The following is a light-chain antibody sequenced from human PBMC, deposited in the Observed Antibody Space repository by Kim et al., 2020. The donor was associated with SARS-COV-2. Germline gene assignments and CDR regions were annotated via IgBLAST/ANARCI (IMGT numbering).Light chain of an antibody. CDR2: AAS. V-gene: IGKV1-39*01. J-gene: IGKJ5*01. CDR3: QQSYSTPSIT. CDR1: QGIRND. Sequence: IQMTQSPSSLSASVGDRVTITCRASQGIRNDLGWYQQKPGKAPKLLIYAASSLQSGVPSRFSGSGSGTDFTLTISSLQPEDFATYYCQQSYSTPSITFGQGTRLEIK.